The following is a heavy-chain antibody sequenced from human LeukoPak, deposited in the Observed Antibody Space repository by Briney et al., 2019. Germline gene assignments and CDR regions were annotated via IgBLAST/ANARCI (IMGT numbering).Heavy chain of an antibody. Sequence: ASVKVSCKASGFTFVSSAVQWVRQARGQRLEWIGWIVVGSGDTNYAHKFQERVTITRDMSTSTAYMELSSPRAEDTALYYCAAGTFDTSGYYYYDFYRTDVWGQGTTVTVSS. J-gene: IGHJ6*01. D-gene: IGHD3-22*01. CDR3: AAGTFDTSGYYYYDFYRTDV. CDR2: IVVGSGDT. V-gene: IGHV1-58*01. CDR1: GFTFVSSA.